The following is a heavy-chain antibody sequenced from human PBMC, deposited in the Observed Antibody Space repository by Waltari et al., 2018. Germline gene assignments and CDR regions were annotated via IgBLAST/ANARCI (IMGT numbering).Heavy chain of an antibody. CDR1: GGSFSVYS. J-gene: IGHJ5*02. CDR3: ARAPYSSSWTVRWFDP. CDR2: INHSGST. Sequence: QVQLQQWGAGLLKLSETLSPTCAVYGGSFSVYSWTWIRQSPGKGLECIGEINHSGSTNYHPSLESRVTISVDTSKSQFSLNLRSVTAADTAVYYCARAPYSSSWTVRWFDPWGQGIPVTVSS. D-gene: IGHD6-13*01. V-gene: IGHV4-34*01.